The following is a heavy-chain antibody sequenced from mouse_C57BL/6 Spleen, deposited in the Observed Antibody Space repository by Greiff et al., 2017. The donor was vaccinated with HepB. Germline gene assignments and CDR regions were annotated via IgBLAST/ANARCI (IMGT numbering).Heavy chain of an antibody. CDR1: GFTFSSYG. Sequence: EVKLVESGGDLVKPGGSLKLSCAASGFTFSSYGMSWVRQTPDKRLEWVATISSGGSYTYYPDSVKGRFTISRDNAKNTLYLQMSSLKSEDTAMYYCASPITTVVAWYVDVWGTGTTVTVSS. D-gene: IGHD1-1*01. V-gene: IGHV5-6*01. CDR3: ASPITTVVAWYVDV. CDR2: ISSGGSYT. J-gene: IGHJ1*03.